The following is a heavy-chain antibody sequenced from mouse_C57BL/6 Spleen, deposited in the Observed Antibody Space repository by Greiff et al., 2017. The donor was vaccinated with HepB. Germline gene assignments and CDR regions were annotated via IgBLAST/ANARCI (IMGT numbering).Heavy chain of an antibody. J-gene: IGHJ3*01. CDR3: AREGTVVGTAFAY. V-gene: IGHV1-55*01. Sequence: QVQLQQPGAELVKPGASVKMSCKASGYTFTSYWITWVKQRPGQGLEWIGDIYPGSGSTNYNEKFKSKATLTVDTSSSTAYMQLSSLTSEDSAVYYCAREGTVVGTAFAYWGQGTLVTVSA. CDR2: IYPGSGST. D-gene: IGHD1-1*01. CDR1: GYTFTSYW.